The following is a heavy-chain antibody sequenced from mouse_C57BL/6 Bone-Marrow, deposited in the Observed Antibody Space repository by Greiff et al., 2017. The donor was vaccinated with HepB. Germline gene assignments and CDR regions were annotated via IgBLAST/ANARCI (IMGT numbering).Heavy chain of an antibody. D-gene: IGHD1-1*01. J-gene: IGHJ2*01. CDR2: IGPGSGST. CDR3: ARSRYYGSSYRNYFDY. V-gene: IGHV1-77*01. CDR1: GYTFTDYY. Sequence: VHLVESGAELVKPGASVKISCKASGYTFTDYYINWVKQRPGQGLEWIGKIGPGSGSTYYNEKFKGKATLTADKSSSTAYMQLSSLTSEDSAVYFCARSRYYGSSYRNYFDYWGQGTTLTVSS.